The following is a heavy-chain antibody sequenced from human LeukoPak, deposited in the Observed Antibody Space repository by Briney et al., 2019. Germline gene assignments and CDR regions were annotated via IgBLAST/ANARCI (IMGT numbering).Heavy chain of an antibody. CDR2: ISSSSSTI. V-gene: IGHV3-11*04. J-gene: IGHJ2*01. CDR1: GFTFSDYY. CDR3: ARAKGGDSYWYFDL. Sequence: GGSLRLSCAASGFTFSDYYMSWVRQAPGKGLEWVSYISSSSSTIYYADSVKGRFTISRDNAKNSLYLQMNSLRAEDTAVYYCARAKGGDSYWYFDLWGRGTLVTVSS. D-gene: IGHD2-21*02.